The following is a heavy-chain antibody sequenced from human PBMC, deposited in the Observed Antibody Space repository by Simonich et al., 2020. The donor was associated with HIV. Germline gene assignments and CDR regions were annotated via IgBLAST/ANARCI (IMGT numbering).Heavy chain of an antibody. V-gene: IGHV4-34*01. D-gene: IGHD4-4*01. J-gene: IGHJ3*02. CDR2: INHSGST. CDR1: GGSFSGYY. Sequence: QVLLQQWGAGLLKPSETLSLTCAVYGGSFSGYYWSWIRQPPGKGLEWIGEINHSGSTNYNPSLKSRVTISVDTSKNQFSLKLSSVTAADTAVYYCATTINYEDAFDIWGQGTMVTVSS. CDR3: ATTINYEDAFDI.